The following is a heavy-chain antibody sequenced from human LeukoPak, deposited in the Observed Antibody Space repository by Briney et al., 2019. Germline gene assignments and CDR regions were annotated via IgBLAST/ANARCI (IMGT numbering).Heavy chain of an antibody. Sequence: GGSLRLSCAASGFTFSTYEMNWVRQAPGKGLEWVSYISATTSTTFYADSVEGRFTISRDNAKTSVYLQMNSLRAEDTAVYYCARGVGSAAKGAFDIWGQGTMVTVSS. J-gene: IGHJ3*02. V-gene: IGHV3-48*03. CDR1: GFTFSTYE. CDR3: ARGVGSAAKGAFDI. D-gene: IGHD2-2*01. CDR2: ISATTSTT.